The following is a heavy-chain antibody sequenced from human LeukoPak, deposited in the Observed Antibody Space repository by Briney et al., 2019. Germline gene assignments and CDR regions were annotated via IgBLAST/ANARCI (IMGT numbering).Heavy chain of an antibody. CDR3: SRAGGGYSYGYYMDV. CDR2: IKQDGSEK. V-gene: IGHV3-7*04. CDR1: GFTFSSYW. D-gene: IGHD5-18*01. J-gene: IGHJ6*03. Sequence: PGGSLRLSCAASGFTFSSYWMSWVRQAPGKGLEWVANIKQDGSEKYYVDSVKGRFTISRDNSKNTLYLQMNSLRAEDTAVYYCSRAGGGYSYGYYMDVWGKGTTVSIS.